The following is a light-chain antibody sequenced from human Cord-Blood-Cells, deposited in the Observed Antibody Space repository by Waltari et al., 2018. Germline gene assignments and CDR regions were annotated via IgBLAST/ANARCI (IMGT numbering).Light chain of an antibody. CDR1: SSDVGGYTY. CDR2: DVS. Sequence: QSALTQPASVSGSPGQSITIPCTGTSSDVGGYTYVSWYQQHPGKAPSLMIYDVSNRPSGVSNRFSGSKSGNTASLTISGLQAEDEADYYCSSYTSSSRFGGGTKLTVL. V-gene: IGLV2-14*01. CDR3: SSYTSSSR. J-gene: IGLJ2*01.